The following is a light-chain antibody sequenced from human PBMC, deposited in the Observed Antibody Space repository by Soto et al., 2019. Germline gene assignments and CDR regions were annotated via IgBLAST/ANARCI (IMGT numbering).Light chain of an antibody. V-gene: IGLV2-14*01. CDR2: DVS. CDR3: SSYTSSSTYVV. J-gene: IGLJ2*01. CDR1: TSDVGGYNY. Sequence: QSALTQPASVSGSPGQSITISCTGTTSDVGGYNYVSWYQQHPGKDPKLMIYDVSNRPSGVSNRFSGSKSGNTASLTISGLQAEDEADYYCSSYTSSSTYVVLGGGTKLTVL.